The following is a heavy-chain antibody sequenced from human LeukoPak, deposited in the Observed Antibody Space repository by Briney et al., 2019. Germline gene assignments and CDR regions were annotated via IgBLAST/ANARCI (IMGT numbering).Heavy chain of an antibody. CDR1: GFTFSDQY. Sequence: GGSLRLSCAVSGFTFSDQYMSWIRQAPGKGLEYLSYISGSGSDISYADSVKGRFTISRDNVENSLYLQMNSLRDEDTAVYYCARVAAGYSVNYFDYWGQGTLVTVSS. D-gene: IGHD4-23*01. J-gene: IGHJ4*02. CDR2: ISGSGSDI. V-gene: IGHV3-11*04. CDR3: ARVAAGYSVNYFDY.